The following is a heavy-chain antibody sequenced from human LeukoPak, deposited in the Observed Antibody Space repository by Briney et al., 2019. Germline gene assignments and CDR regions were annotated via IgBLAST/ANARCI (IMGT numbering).Heavy chain of an antibody. Sequence: PSETLSLTCTVSGGSISSSSYYWGWIRQPPGKGLEWIGNIYYSGSTYYNPSLKSRVTISVDTSKNQFSLKLRFVTAADTAVYYCARLDSFGQNDYWGQGTLVTVSS. J-gene: IGHJ4*02. CDR3: ARLDSFGQNDY. CDR1: GGSISSSSYY. V-gene: IGHV4-39*01. CDR2: IYYSGST. D-gene: IGHD3-10*01.